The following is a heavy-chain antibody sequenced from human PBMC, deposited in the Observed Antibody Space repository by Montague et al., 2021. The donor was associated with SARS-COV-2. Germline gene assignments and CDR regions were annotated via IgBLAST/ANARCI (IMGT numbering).Heavy chain of an antibody. J-gene: IGHJ6*02. Sequence: SETLSLTCSVSGGSISSYYWSWIRQPAGKGLEWIARIYNSGRTNHSPSLKSRATISVDTSRNHLSLKLTSVTAADTAVYYCARASRISGWGYWYHGLDVWGQGTTVTVSS. D-gene: IGHD6-19*01. V-gene: IGHV4-4*07. CDR1: GGSISSYY. CDR2: IYNSGRT. CDR3: ARASRISGWGYWYHGLDV.